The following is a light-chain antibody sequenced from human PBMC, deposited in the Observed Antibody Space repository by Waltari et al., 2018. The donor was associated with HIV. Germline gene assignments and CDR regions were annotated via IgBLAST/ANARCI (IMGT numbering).Light chain of an antibody. Sequence: QSVLTQPPSVSGAPGQRVTISCPGSRSTIGVGYDFHWYQQLPGTAPKPLIYGNHIRPSGVPDRFSGSKSGTSGSLAITGLQAEDEADYHCQSYDTGLSDALFGGGTRLTVL. CDR2: GNH. CDR3: QSYDTGLSDAL. V-gene: IGLV1-40*01. J-gene: IGLJ2*01. CDR1: RSTIGVGYD.